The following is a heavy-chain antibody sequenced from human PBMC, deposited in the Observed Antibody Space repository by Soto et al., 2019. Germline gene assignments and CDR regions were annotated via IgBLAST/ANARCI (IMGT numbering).Heavy chain of an antibody. CDR1: GGSISSGAHY. Sequence: SETLSLTGTVSGGSISSGAHYWSWIRQHPGKGLEWIGYIHYSGSTYYNPSLKSRISISVDTSNNQFSLKLSSVTAADTALYYCARVRYCSSSSCYTYAFDIWGQGTMVTVSS. V-gene: IGHV4-31*03. CDR3: ARVRYCSSSSCYTYAFDI. J-gene: IGHJ3*02. D-gene: IGHD2-2*02. CDR2: IHYSGST.